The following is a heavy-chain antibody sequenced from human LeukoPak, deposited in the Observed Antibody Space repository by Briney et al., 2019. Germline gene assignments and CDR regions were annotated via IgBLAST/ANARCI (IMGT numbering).Heavy chain of an antibody. D-gene: IGHD6-19*01. CDR3: ASSGSQWLRREFDY. V-gene: IGHV1-18*01. CDR1: GYTFTSYG. CDR2: ISAYNGNT. J-gene: IGHJ4*02. Sequence: ASVKVSCKASGYTFTSYGISWVRQAPGQGLEWMGWISAYNGNTNYAQKLQGRVTMTTDTSTSTAYMELRSLRSDDAAVYYCASSGSQWLRREFDYWGQGTLVTVSS.